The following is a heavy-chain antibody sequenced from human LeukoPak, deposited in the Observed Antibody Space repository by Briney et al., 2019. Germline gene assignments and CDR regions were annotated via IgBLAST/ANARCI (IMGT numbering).Heavy chain of an antibody. D-gene: IGHD6-13*01. Sequence: PGGSLRLSCAASGFTFSSYAMSWVRQAPGKGLEWVSYISSSSSTIYYADSVKGRFTISRDNAKNSLYLQMNSLRAEDTAVYYCAREYSSSWYFSDYWGQGTLVTVSS. J-gene: IGHJ4*02. CDR1: GFTFSSYA. CDR2: ISSSSSTI. CDR3: AREYSSSWYFSDY. V-gene: IGHV3-48*01.